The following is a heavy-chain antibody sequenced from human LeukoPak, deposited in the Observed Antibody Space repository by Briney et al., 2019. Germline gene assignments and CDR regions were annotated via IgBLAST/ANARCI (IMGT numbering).Heavy chain of an antibody. CDR1: GYTFINYG. V-gene: IGHV1-18*01. Sequence: ASVKVSCKTSGYTFINYGISWLRQAPGQGLEWMGWISPYNGNTNYAQKFQGRVTMTTDTSTSTAYMELRSLRSEDTAVYYCARDNSVGDTAWWFDPWGQGTLVTVSS. J-gene: IGHJ5*02. CDR3: ARDNSVGDTAWWFDP. CDR2: ISPYNGNT. D-gene: IGHD1-26*01.